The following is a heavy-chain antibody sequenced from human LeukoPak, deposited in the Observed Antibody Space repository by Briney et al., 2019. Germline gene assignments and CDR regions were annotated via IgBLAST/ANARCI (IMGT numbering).Heavy chain of an antibody. V-gene: IGHV3-74*01. CDR1: GFTFSSYW. D-gene: IGHD5-18*01. CDR3: ARDLTNTAMVKALDY. J-gene: IGHJ4*02. Sequence: GGSLRLSCAASGFTFSSYWMHWVRQAPGKGLVWVSRINSDGSSTSYADSVKGRFTISRDNAKSTLYLQMNSLRAEDTAVYYCARDLTNTAMVKALDYWGQGTLVTVSS. CDR2: INSDGSST.